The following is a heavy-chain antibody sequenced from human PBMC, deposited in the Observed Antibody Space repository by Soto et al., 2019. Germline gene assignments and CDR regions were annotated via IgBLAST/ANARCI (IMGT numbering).Heavy chain of an antibody. V-gene: IGHV3-74*01. Sequence: EVQLVESGGGLVQPGGSLRLSCAASGFTFSSYWMHWVRQAPGKGLVWVSRINSDGSSTSYADSVKGRFTISRDNAKNTLYLPMNSLRAEDTDVYVCARGGSLNWYFDLWGRGTLGHCLL. D-gene: IGHD1-26*01. CDR3: ARGGSLNWYFDL. CDR1: GFTFSSYW. CDR2: INSDGSST. J-gene: IGHJ2*01.